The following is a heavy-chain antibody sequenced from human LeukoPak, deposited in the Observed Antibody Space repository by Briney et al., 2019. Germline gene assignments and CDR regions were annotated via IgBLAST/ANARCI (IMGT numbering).Heavy chain of an antibody. J-gene: IGHJ4*02. CDR1: GLTFGYYA. V-gene: IGHV3-23*01. D-gene: IGHD3-10*01. Sequence: GGSLRLYCAASGLTFGYYAMSWVRQTPGKGLDWVSAISAGGGNTYYADSVQGRFTISRGNSKNTLYLQMNSLRAEDTAVYYCAKWGVLRDFDYWGQGTLVTVSS. CDR3: AKWGVLRDFDY. CDR2: ISAGGGNT.